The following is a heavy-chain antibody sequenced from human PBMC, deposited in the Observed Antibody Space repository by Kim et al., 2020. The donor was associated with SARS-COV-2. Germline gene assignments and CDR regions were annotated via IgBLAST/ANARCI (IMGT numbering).Heavy chain of an antibody. CDR1: GFIVSDNY. J-gene: IGHJ6*02. D-gene: IGHD2-21*01. V-gene: IGHV3-53*01. CDR2: IYSGGTT. CDR3: ARDNRHCVRNGCHPYGMDV. Sequence: GGSLRLSCAASGFIVSDNYMNWVRQAPGKGLEWVSVIYSGGTTYYADSVKGRFSMSRDNSKNILYLQMTSLTAEDTAVDYCARDNRHCVRNGCHPYGMDVWGQGTTVTVSS.